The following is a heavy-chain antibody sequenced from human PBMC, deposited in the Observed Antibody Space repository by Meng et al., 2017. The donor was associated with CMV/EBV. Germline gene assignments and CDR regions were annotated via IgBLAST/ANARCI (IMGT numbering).Heavy chain of an antibody. CDR3: ARDLDAGVVVVPAAIFPYYYYGMDA. J-gene: IGHJ6*02. CDR2: ISSSSSTI. D-gene: IGHD2-2*01. Sequence: GGSLRLSCAASGFTFSSYSMNCVRQAPGKGLEWVSYISSSSSTIYYADSVKGRFTISRDNAKNSLYLQMNSLRAEDTAVYYCARDLDAGVVVVPAAIFPYYYYGMDAWGQGTTVTVSS. CDR1: GFTFSSYS. V-gene: IGHV3-48*04.